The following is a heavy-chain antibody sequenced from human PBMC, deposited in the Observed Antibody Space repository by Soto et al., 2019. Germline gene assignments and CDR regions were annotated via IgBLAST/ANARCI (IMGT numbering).Heavy chain of an antibody. Sequence: PGGSLRLSCAASGFTLSGYAMDWVRQAPGKGLEYVSGISSNGVGTYYAKSVQGRFTISRDNSKNTLYLQMSSLRSEDTGVYYCAKVIVVVVAATASPLGYYMDVWGKGTTVTVSS. J-gene: IGHJ6*03. CDR3: AKVIVVVVAATASPLGYYMDV. CDR1: GFTLSGYA. CDR2: ISSNGVGT. D-gene: IGHD2-15*01. V-gene: IGHV3-64*01.